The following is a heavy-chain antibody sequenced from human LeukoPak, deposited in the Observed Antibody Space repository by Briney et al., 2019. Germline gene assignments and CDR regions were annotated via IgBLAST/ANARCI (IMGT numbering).Heavy chain of an antibody. D-gene: IGHD4/OR15-4a*01. Sequence: SQTLSLTCAISGDSVSNKNVAWNWIRQSPSRGLEWLGRNYYRSKFYNDYAESVKSRITINPDTSKNQFSLQLDSMTPEDTAVYYCVRVKRGTIWYFDDAMDVWGQGTTVTVSS. CDR3: VRVKRGTIWYFDDAMDV. V-gene: IGHV6-1*01. J-gene: IGHJ6*02. CDR2: NYYRSKFYN. CDR1: GDSVSNKNVA.